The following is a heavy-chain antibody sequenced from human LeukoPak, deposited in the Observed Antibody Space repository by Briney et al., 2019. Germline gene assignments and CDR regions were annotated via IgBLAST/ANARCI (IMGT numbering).Heavy chain of an antibody. CDR1: GYTFTSYG. V-gene: IGHV1-18*01. CDR3: ARGRGMHYDSSGRPLDY. Sequence: ASVKVSCEASGYTFTSYGISWVRQAPGQGLEWMGWISAYNGNTNYAQKLQGRVTMTTDTSTSTAYMELRSLRSDDTAVYYCARGRGMHYDSSGRPLDYWGQGTLVTVSS. D-gene: IGHD3-22*01. J-gene: IGHJ4*02. CDR2: ISAYNGNT.